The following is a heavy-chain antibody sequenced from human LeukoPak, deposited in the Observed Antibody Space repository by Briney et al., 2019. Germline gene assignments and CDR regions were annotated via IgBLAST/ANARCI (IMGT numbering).Heavy chain of an antibody. V-gene: IGHV3-15*01. CDR3: TTDLGLTMIRGVIVY. D-gene: IGHD3-10*01. J-gene: IGHJ4*02. CDR1: GFPFTNAW. CDR2: IKSKGDGATT. Sequence: GGSLRLSRAASGFPFTNAWTTWVRQAPGKGLEWVGRIKSKGDGATTDYTAAVKGRCTMSRDDSRATLYLQMNSLAAEDTAVYYCTTDLGLTMIRGVIVYWGQGARVTVSS.